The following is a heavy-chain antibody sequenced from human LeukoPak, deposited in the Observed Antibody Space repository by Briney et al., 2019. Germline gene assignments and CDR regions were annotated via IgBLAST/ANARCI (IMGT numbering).Heavy chain of an antibody. CDR3: AELGITMIGGV. CDR2: IRQDGGEF. D-gene: IGHD3-10*02. V-gene: IGHV3-7*01. CDR1: GFTISGYW. J-gene: IGHJ6*04. Sequence: GGSLRLSCAASGFTISGYWMSWVRQAPGKGPEWVANIRQDGGEFYYVDSVKGRFTISRDNAKNSLYLQMNSLRAEDTAVYYCAELGITMIGGVWGKGTTVTISS.